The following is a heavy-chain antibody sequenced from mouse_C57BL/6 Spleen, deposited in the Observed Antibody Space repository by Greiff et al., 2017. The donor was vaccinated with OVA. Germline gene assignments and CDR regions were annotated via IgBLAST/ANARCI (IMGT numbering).Heavy chain of an antibody. Sequence: VQLQQSGPELVKPGASVKIPCKASGYTFTDYNMDWVKQSPGKSLEWIGDINPNNGGTIYNQKFKGKATLTVDKSSSTAYMELRSLTSEDTAVYYCARKRRGEWFAYWGQGTLVTVSA. CDR3: ARKRRGEWFAY. CDR1: GYTFTDYN. CDR2: INPNNGGT. J-gene: IGHJ3*01. V-gene: IGHV1-18*01.